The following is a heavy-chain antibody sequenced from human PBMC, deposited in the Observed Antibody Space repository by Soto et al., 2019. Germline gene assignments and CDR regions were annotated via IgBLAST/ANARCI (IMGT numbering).Heavy chain of an antibody. CDR2: IIPIFSAA. J-gene: IGHJ6*02. Sequence: ASVKVSCKASGGTFSRNAFSWVRQAPGQGLDWMGGIIPIFSAANYAQKFQGRVTITADESTSTAYMEMSSLRSEDTAVYYCAIPRGSTAMVKRLKQQLVRDSYSYYYGMDVWGQGSTVTVSS. D-gene: IGHD6-13*01. CDR3: AIPRGSTAMVKRLKQQLVRDSYSYYYGMDV. V-gene: IGHV1-69*13. CDR1: GGTFSRNA.